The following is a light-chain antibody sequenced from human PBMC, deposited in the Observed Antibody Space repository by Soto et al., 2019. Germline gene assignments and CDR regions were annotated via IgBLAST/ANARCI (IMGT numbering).Light chain of an antibody. J-gene: IGLJ2*01. V-gene: IGLV9-49*01. CDR1: SGYSNYK. CDR3: GADHGSGSNFVV. CDR2: VGTGGIVG. Sequence: QSVLTQPPSASASLGASVTLTCTLSSGYSNYKVDWYQQRPGKGPRFVMRVGTGGIVGSKGDGIPDRFSVLGSGLNRYLTIKNIQEEDESDYHCGADHGSGSNFVVFGGGTKVNVL.